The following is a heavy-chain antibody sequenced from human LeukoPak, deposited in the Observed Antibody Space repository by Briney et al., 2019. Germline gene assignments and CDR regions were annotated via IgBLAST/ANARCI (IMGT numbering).Heavy chain of an antibody. V-gene: IGHV3-23*01. J-gene: IGHJ3*02. CDR3: AKGRSVWPSDTCDI. CDR1: GFTFSTYP. Sequence: GGSLRLSCTASGFTFSTYPMTWVRQAPGKGLEWVSVISGSDGSTYYADSVKGRFTISRDNSKNTLYLQMDNLRAEDTAVYYCAKGRSVWPSDTCDIWGQGTMVIVSS. CDR2: ISGSDGST. D-gene: IGHD6-19*01.